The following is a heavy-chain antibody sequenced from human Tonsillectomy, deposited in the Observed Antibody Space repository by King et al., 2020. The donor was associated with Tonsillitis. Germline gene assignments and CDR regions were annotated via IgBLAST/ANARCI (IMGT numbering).Heavy chain of an antibody. V-gene: IGHV3-30*14. J-gene: IGHJ3*01. CDR1: GFTFSTFS. CDR3: ARDPSDYDFWSGPTDAFDF. D-gene: IGHD3-3*01. Sequence: QGQLVQSGGGVVQPGRSLRLSCAASGFTFSTFSIHWVRHAPGKGLEWLAVVSFDATNKYFADSVRDRLTISRDNSQNTVYLDMNTLRPDDTAVYYCARDPSDYDFWSGPTDAFDFWGQGTMVTVSS. CDR2: VSFDATNK.